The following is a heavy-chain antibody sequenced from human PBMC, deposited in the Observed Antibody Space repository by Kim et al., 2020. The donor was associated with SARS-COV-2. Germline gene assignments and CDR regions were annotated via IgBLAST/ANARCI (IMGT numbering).Heavy chain of an antibody. Sequence: GGSLRLSCAASGFTFSTFGMSWVRQAPGKGLEWVSSISGSGSFTYYADSVRGRFTISRDNSKNTLFLQMNSLRAEDTAIFYCAKDGGFNSGWFYYWGQGTLVAVSS. CDR1: GFTFSTFG. J-gene: IGHJ4*02. CDR3: AKDGGFNSGWFYY. CDR2: ISGSGSFT. V-gene: IGHV3-23*01. D-gene: IGHD6-19*01.